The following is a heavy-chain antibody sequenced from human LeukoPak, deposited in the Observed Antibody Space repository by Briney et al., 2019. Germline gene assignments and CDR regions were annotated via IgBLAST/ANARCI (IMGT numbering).Heavy chain of an antibody. J-gene: IGHJ6*03. CDR3: AKDLNPFHLYYMDV. D-gene: IGHD2/OR15-2a*01. V-gene: IGHV3-9*01. CDR2: ISWNSGVI. CDR1: GFTFDDYA. Sequence: GRSLRLSCAASGFTFDDYAIHWVRQAPGKGLEWVSGISWNSGVIRYADSVKGRFTISRDNAKNSLHLQMNSLRAEDTALYYCAKDLNPFHLYYMDVWGRGTTVTVSS.